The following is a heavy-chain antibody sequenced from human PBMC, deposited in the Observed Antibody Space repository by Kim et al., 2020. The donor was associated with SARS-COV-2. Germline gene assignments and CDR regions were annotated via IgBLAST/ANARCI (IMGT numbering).Heavy chain of an antibody. CDR3: ARGGGMATKRPHDY. CDR1: GYTFTGYY. Sequence: ASVKVSCKASGYTFTGYYMHWVRQAPGEGLEWMGWINPNSGGTKYAEKFQGRVTMTRDTSISTAYMELNSLTSDDTAVYYCARGGGMATKRPHDYWGQGALVTVSS. V-gene: IGHV1-2*02. CDR2: INPNSGGT. J-gene: IGHJ4*02. D-gene: IGHD3-16*01.